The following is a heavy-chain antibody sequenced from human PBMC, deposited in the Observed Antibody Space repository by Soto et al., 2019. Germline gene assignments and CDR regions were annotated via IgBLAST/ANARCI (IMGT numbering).Heavy chain of an antibody. CDR1: GYTFTSYD. CDR2: MNPNSGNT. Sequence: VASVKVSCKASGYTFTSYDINWVRQATGQGLEWMGWMNPNSGNTGYAQKFQGRVTMTTDTSTSTAYMELRSLRSDDTAVYYCARDLGGGGYSYGYSDYWGQGTLVTVSS. V-gene: IGHV1-8*01. CDR3: ARDLGGGGYSYGYSDY. D-gene: IGHD5-18*01. J-gene: IGHJ4*02.